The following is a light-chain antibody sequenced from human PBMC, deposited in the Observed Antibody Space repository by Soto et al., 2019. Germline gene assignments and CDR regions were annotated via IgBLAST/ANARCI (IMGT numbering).Light chain of an antibody. CDR2: EVS. Sequence: QSVLTQPASVSGSPGQSITISCTGTSSDVGSYNLVSWYQQHPDKAPKLMIYEVSERPSGVSNRFSGSKSGNMASLTISGLQAEDEADYYCCSYAGSSTFVVFGGGTKLTVL. J-gene: IGLJ2*01. CDR1: SSDVGSYNL. CDR3: CSYAGSSTFVV. V-gene: IGLV2-23*02.